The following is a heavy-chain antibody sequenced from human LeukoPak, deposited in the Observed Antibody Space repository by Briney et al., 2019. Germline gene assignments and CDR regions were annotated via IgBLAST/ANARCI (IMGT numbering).Heavy chain of an antibody. CDR2: IYTSGST. J-gene: IGHJ4*02. CDR3: ARVRVGTAMVGGYFDY. CDR1: GGSISSYY. D-gene: IGHD5-18*01. Sequence: PSETLSLTCTVSGGSISSYYWSWIRQPAGKGLEWIGRIYTSGSTNYHPSLKSRVTMSVDTSKNQFSLKLSSVTAADTAVYYCARVRVGTAMVGGYFDYWGQGTLVTVSS. V-gene: IGHV4-4*07.